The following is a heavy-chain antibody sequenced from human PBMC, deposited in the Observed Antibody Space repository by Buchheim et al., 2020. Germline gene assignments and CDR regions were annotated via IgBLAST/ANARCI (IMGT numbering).Heavy chain of an antibody. V-gene: IGHV1-2*04. CDR2: INPNSGGT. CDR1: GYTFTGYY. D-gene: IGHD4-17*01. Sequence: QVQLVQSGAEVKKPGASVKVSCKASGYTFTGYYMHWVRQAPGQGLEWMGWINPNSGGTNYAQKFQGWVTMTRDTSISTAYMELSRLRSDDTAGYYCARGAPAKYGDNEYYFQHWGQGTL. CDR3: ARGAPAKYGDNEYYFQH. J-gene: IGHJ1*01.